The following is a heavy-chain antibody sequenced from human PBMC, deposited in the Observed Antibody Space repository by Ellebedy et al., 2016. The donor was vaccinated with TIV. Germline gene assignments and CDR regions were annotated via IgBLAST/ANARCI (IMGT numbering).Heavy chain of an antibody. V-gene: IGHV3-48*04. Sequence: GGSLRLSCAASGFSLSIYSLHWVRQAPGKGLEWVSYISSSSLSKYYADSVKGRVTISRDNAKNSLSLQMNSLRAEDTAVYYCTRSRAAVQYYGMDVWGPGTTVTVS. D-gene: IGHD6-13*01. CDR2: ISSSSLSK. CDR1: GFSLSIYS. CDR3: TRSRAAVQYYGMDV. J-gene: IGHJ6*02.